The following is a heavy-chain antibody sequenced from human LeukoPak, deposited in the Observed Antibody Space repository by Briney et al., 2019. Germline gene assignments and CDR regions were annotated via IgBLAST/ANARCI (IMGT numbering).Heavy chain of an antibody. CDR2: ISYDGSNK. V-gene: IGHV3-30*14. CDR1: GFTFSSYA. CDR3: VKDRDCSDTSCYRYYYYGMDV. J-gene: IGHJ6*02. Sequence: PGGSLRLSCAASGFTFSSYAMHWVRQAPGKGLEWVAVISYDGSNKYYADSVKGRFTISRDNSKNTLYLQMSSLRAEDTAVYFCVKDRDCSDTSCYRYYYYGMDVWGQGTTVTVSS. D-gene: IGHD2-2*01.